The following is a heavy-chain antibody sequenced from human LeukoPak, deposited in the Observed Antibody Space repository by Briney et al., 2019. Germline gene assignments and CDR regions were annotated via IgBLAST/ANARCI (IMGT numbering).Heavy chain of an antibody. CDR1: GFTFSSYW. V-gene: IGHV3-7*04. D-gene: IGHD4-17*01. Sequence: GGTLRLSCAASGFTFSSYWMSWVRQAPGKGLEWVANIKQDGSEKYYVDSVKGRFTISRDHAKNSLYLQMNSLRAEDTAVYYCARPRDYGDYGFYYYYGMDVWGQGTTVTVSS. CDR2: IKQDGSEK. CDR3: ARPRDYGDYGFYYYYGMDV. J-gene: IGHJ6*02.